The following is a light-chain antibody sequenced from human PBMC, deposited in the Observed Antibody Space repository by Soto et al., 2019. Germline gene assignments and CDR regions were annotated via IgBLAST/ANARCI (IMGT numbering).Light chain of an antibody. CDR3: LQGTHWPWT. J-gene: IGKJ1*01. V-gene: IGKV2-30*02. Sequence: DVVMTQSPLSLPVTLGQPASISCRSSQSLVHSDGNTYLNWFRQRPGQSPRRLIHKVSDRDSGVPDRFSGSGSGTDFTLKISRVEAEDVGVYYCLQGTHWPWTSGQGTMVEIK. CDR1: QSLVHSDGNTY. CDR2: KVS.